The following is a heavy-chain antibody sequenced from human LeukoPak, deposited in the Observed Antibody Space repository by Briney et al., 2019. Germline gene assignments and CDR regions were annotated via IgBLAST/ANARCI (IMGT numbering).Heavy chain of an antibody. J-gene: IGHJ1*01. D-gene: IGHD6-19*01. Sequence: SETPSLTCAVYGGSFSGYYWSWIRQPPGKGLEWIGEINHSGSTNYNPSLKSRVTISVDTSKNQFSLKLSSVTAADTAVYYCARGTKWEVAVAGSEYFQHWGQGTLVTVSS. CDR3: ARGTKWEVAVAGSEYFQH. CDR1: GGSFSGYY. CDR2: INHSGST. V-gene: IGHV4-34*01.